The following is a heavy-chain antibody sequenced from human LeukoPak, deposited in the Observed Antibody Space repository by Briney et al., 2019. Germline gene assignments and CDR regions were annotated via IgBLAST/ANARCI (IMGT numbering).Heavy chain of an antibody. V-gene: IGHV4-59*08. J-gene: IGHJ4*02. CDR1: GASVSSYY. Sequence: SSETLSLTCTVSGASVSSYYWSWIRQPPGKGLEWIGYIYYSGSTTYNPSLESRVTISVDTSKNQFSLTLTSVTAADTAVYYCARQSKHLASYYFDSWGQGTLVTVSS. CDR3: ARQSKHLASYYFDS. CDR2: IYYSGST.